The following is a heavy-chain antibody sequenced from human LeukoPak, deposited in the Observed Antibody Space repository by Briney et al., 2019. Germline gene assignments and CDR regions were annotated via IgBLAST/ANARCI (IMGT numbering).Heavy chain of an antibody. Sequence: SVKVSCKASGGTFSSYAISWVRQAPGQGLEWMGGIIPIFGTANYAQKFQGRVTITTDESTSTAYMELSSLRSEDTAVYYCARTYYDFWSGYRKYYYMDVWGKGTTVTVSS. V-gene: IGHV1-69*05. CDR3: ARTYYDFWSGYRKYYYMDV. J-gene: IGHJ6*03. D-gene: IGHD3-3*01. CDR1: GGTFSSYA. CDR2: IIPIFGTA.